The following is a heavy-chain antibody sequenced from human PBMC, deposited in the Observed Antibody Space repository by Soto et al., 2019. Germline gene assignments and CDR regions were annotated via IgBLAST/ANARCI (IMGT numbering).Heavy chain of an antibody. CDR2: ISGSGGST. CDR3: ASRSSGWYFDN. J-gene: IGHJ4*02. V-gene: IGHV3-23*01. Sequence: GGSLTLSCAASGFTFSSYAMNWVRQAPGKGLEWVSVISGSGGSTYYADSVKGRFTISRDNSKNTLYLQMNSLRAEDTAVYYCASRSSGWYFDNCGQGTLVTVSS. D-gene: IGHD6-19*01. CDR1: GFTFSSYA.